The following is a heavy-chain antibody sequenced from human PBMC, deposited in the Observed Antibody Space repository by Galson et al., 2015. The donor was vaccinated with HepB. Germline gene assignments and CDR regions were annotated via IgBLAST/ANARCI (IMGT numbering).Heavy chain of an antibody. V-gene: IGHV3-21*01. D-gene: IGHD5-12*01. J-gene: IGHJ4*02. CDR2: ISSSSSYI. CDR1: GFTFSSYA. Sequence: SLRLSCAASGFTFSSYAMHWVRQAPGKGLEWVSSISSSSSYIYYADSLKGRFTISRDNAKNSLYLQMNSLRAEDTAVYYCARERNRSGYVNWGQGTLVTVSS. CDR3: ARERNRSGYVN.